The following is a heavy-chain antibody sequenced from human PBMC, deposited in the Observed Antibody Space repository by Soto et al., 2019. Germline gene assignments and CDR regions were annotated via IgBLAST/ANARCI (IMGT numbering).Heavy chain of an antibody. CDR2: LNIVGGNT. CDR3: TKSYYFDS. J-gene: IGHJ4*02. Sequence: VQLLESGGGLVQPGGSLRLSCAAPGFTFSNYAMSWVRQAPGKALEWVSRLNIVGGNTNHADSVRARFTMSRDDSKNAVFLQMNSLRAEDTAIYYCTKSYYFDSWGQGTLITVSA. CDR1: GFTFSNYA. V-gene: IGHV3-23*01.